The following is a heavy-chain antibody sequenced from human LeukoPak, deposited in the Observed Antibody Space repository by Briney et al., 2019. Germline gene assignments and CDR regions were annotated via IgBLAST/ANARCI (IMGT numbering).Heavy chain of an antibody. J-gene: IGHJ4*02. CDR2: IRYDGSNK. CDR3: AKAGPKNGDGSGSYYNMPVDY. Sequence: GGSLRLSCAASGFTFSSYGMHWVRQAPGKGLEWVAFIRYDGSNKYYADSVKGRFTISRDNSKNTLYLQMNSLRAEDTAVYYCAKAGPKNGDGSGSYYNMPVDYWGQGTLVTVSP. V-gene: IGHV3-30*02. D-gene: IGHD3-10*01. CDR1: GFTFSSYG.